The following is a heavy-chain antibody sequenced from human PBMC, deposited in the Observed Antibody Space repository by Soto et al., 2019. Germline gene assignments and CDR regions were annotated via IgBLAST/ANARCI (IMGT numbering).Heavy chain of an antibody. J-gene: IGHJ4*02. D-gene: IGHD6-13*01. CDR3: ARHGQQLVLTDFDY. CDR1: GGSISSSSYY. CDR2: IYYSGST. Sequence: SETLSLTCSVSGGSISSSSYYWGWIRQPPGKGPEWIGSIYYSGSTYYNPSLKSRVTISVDTSKNQLSLKLSSVTAADTAMYYCARHGQQLVLTDFDYWGQGTLVTVSS. V-gene: IGHV4-39*01.